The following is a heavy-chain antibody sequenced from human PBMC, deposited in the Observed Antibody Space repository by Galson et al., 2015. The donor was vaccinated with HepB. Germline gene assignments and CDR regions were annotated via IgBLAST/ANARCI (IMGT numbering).Heavy chain of an antibody. V-gene: IGHV1-46*01. D-gene: IGHD2-15*01. CDR2: INPSGGST. J-gene: IGHJ4*02. Sequence: SVKVSCKASGYTFTSYYMHWVRQAPGQGLEWMGIINPSGGSTSYAQKFQGRVTMTRDTSTSTVYMELSSLRSEDTAVYYCARGGCNGGSCYTFDYWGQGTLVTVSS. CDR1: GYTFTSYY. CDR3: ARGGCNGGSCYTFDY.